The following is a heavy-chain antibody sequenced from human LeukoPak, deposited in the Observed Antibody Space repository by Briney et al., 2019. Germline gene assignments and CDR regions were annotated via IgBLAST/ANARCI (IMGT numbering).Heavy chain of an antibody. CDR3: ARDPDYYDSSGYYDY. CDR2: ISYDGSNK. Sequence: PGRSMRLSCAASGFTCSSYAMHWVRQAPGKVLEWVAVISYDGSNKYYADSVKGRVTISRDNSKNTLYLQMNSLRAEDTAVYYCARDPDYYDSSGYYDYWGQGTLVTVSS. J-gene: IGHJ4*02. CDR1: GFTCSSYA. D-gene: IGHD3-22*01. V-gene: IGHV3-30-3*01.